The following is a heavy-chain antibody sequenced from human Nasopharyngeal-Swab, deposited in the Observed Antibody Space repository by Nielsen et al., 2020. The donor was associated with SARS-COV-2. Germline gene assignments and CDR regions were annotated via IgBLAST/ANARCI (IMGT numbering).Heavy chain of an antibody. CDR3: ARGDVTIFGVVGWFDP. Sequence: SETLSLTCTVSGGPISSYYWSWIRQPPGKGLEWIGYIYYSGSTNYNPSLKSRVTISVDTSKNQFSLKLSSVTAADTAVYYCARGDVTIFGVVGWFDPWGQGTLVTVSS. CDR1: GGPISSYY. D-gene: IGHD3-3*01. CDR2: IYYSGST. V-gene: IGHV4-59*01. J-gene: IGHJ5*02.